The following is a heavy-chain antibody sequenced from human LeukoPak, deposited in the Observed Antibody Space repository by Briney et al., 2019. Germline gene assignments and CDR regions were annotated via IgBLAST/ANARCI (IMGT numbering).Heavy chain of an antibody. CDR1: GFTFDDYA. CDR3: AKSGDKTGYSSGFDY. V-gene: IGHV3-9*01. D-gene: IGHD6-19*01. Sequence: PGRSLRLSCAASGFTFDDYAMHWVRQAPGKGLEWVSGISWNSGSIGYADSVKGRFTISRDNAKNSLYLQMNSLRAEDTALYYCAKSGDKTGYSSGFDYWGQGTLVTVSS. CDR2: ISWNSGSI. J-gene: IGHJ4*02.